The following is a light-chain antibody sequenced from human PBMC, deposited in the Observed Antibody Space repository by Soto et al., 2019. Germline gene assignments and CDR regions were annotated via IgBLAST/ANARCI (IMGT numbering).Light chain of an antibody. CDR1: QSISSW. V-gene: IGKV1-5*03. CDR3: QQYNRYSYT. CDR2: KAS. J-gene: IGKJ2*01. Sequence: DIQMTQSPSTLSASVGDRVTITCRASQSISSWLAWYQQKPGKAPKLLIYKASGLESGVPSRFSGSGSGTEFTLTISSLQPDDFATYYCQQYNRYSYTFGQGTKLEIK.